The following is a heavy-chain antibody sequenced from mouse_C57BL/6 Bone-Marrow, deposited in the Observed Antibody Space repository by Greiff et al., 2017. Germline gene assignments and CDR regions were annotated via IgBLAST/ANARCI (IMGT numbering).Heavy chain of an antibody. D-gene: IGHD4-1*01. CDR2: ISDGGSYT. J-gene: IGHJ2*01. CDR1: GFTFSSYA. CDR3: ARRLGKDY. Sequence: EVQVVESGGGLVKPGGSLKLSCAASGFTFSSYAMSWVRQTPEKRLEWVATISDGGSYTYYPDNVKGRFTISRDNAKNNLYLQMSHLKSEDTAMYYCARRLGKDYRGQGTTLTVSS. V-gene: IGHV5-4*01.